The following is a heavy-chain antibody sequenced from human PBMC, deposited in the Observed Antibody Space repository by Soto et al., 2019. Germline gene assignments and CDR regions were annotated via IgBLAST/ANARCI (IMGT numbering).Heavy chain of an antibody. CDR3: VKGYWKGDV. D-gene: IGHD1-1*01. Sequence: GGSLRLSCAASGFTFSTYAMNWVRQAPGNGLEWVSAISGSGGSIHYADSVKGRFTISRDNSKNTLYLQMNSLRDEDTAVYYCVKGYWKGDVWGQGTTVTVSS. CDR1: GFTFSTYA. J-gene: IGHJ6*02. CDR2: ISGSGGSI. V-gene: IGHV3-23*01.